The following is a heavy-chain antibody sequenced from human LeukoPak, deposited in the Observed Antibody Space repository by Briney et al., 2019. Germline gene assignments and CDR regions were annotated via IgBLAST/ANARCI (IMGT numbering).Heavy chain of an antibody. CDR3: ASGGNQNYYYGMDV. V-gene: IGHV4-39*01. D-gene: IGHD4-23*01. J-gene: IGHJ6*02. CDR2: IYYSGST. Sequence: SETLSLTCTVSGGSIGSSSYYWGWLRQPPGKGLEWIGSIYYSGSTYYNPSLKSRVTISVDTSKNQFSLKLSSVTAADTAVYYCASGGNQNYYYGMDVWGQGTTVTVSS. CDR1: GGSIGSSSYY.